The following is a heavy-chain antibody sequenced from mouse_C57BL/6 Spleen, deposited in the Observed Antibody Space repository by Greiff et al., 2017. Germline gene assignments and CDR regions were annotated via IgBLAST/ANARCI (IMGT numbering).Heavy chain of an antibody. Sequence: VKLMESGGGLVKPGGSLKLSCAASGFTFSDYGMHWVRQAPEKGLEWVAYISSGSSTIYYAATVKGRFTISRDNAKNTLFLQRTSLRSEDTAMYYCARDYGSSTGFAYWGQGTLVTVSA. CDR1: GFTFSDYG. CDR2: ISSGSSTI. V-gene: IGHV5-17*01. CDR3: ARDYGSSTGFAY. D-gene: IGHD1-1*01. J-gene: IGHJ3*01.